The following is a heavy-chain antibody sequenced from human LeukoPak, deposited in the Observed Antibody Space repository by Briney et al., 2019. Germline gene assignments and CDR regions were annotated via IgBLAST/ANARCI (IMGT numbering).Heavy chain of an antibody. D-gene: IGHD5-24*01. J-gene: IGHJ4*02. V-gene: IGHV3-30*04. Sequence: GGSLRLSCAASGFTFSSYAMHWVRQAPGKGPEWVAVISSDGSRKYSADSVKGRFTISRDNSKNKLYLQMNSLRPEDTAVYYCARDPCGDDYNCYFDYWGQGTLVTVSS. CDR1: GFTFSSYA. CDR3: ARDPCGDDYNCYFDY. CDR2: ISSDGSRK.